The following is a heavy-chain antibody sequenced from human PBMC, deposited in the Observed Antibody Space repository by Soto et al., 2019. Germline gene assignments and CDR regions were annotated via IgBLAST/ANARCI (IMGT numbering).Heavy chain of an antibody. CDR1: GGTFSSYA. J-gene: IGHJ4*02. D-gene: IGHD5-18*01. CDR2: IIPIFGTA. CDR3: ARGLVDDIYSYGYYFDY. Sequence: SVKVSCKASGGTFSSYAISWVRQAPGQGLEWMGGIIPIFGTANYAQKFQGRVTITADESTSTAYMELSSLRSEDTAVYYCARGLVDDIYSYGYYFDYWGQGTLVTVSS. V-gene: IGHV1-69*13.